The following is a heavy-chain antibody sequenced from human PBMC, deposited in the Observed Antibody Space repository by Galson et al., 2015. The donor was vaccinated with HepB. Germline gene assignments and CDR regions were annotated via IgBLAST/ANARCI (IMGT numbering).Heavy chain of an antibody. V-gene: IGHV4-39*01. Sequence: SETLSLTCIVSGGSISSSSYYWGWIRQPPGKGLEWIGSIYYSGSTYYNPSLKSRVTISVDTSKNQFSLKLSSVTAADTAVYYCARWIIRYGSANWDYWGQGTLVTVYS. CDR2: IYYSGST. D-gene: IGHD3-10*01. CDR3: ARWIIRYGSANWDY. CDR1: GGSISSSSYY. J-gene: IGHJ4*02.